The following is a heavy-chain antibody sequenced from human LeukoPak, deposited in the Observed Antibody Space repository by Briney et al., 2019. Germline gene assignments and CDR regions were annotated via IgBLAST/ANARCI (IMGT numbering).Heavy chain of an antibody. CDR1: GFTFSSYA. V-gene: IGHV3-23*01. CDR3: ARAKIAAAGTGAFDV. Sequence: GGSLRLSCAASGFTFSSYAMTWVRQAPGEGLEWVSAFSATDGSAQYAESVEGRFTIFRDNSKNTLFLQMNSLGAEDTAVYYCARAKIAAAGTGAFDVWGQGTLVTVSS. CDR2: FSATDGSA. D-gene: IGHD6-13*01. J-gene: IGHJ3*01.